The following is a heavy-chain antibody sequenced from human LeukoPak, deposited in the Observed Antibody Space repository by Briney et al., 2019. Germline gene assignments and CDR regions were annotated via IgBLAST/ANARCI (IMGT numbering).Heavy chain of an antibody. V-gene: IGHV1-69*04. CDR2: IIPILGIA. CDR3: ARDENFYCSPEFDP. J-gene: IGHJ5*02. CDR1: GGTFSSYA. D-gene: IGHD3-10*01. Sequence: SVKVSCKASGGTFSSYAISWVRQAPGQGLEWMGRIIPILGIANYAQKFQGRVTITADKSTSTAYMELSSLRSEDTAVYYCARDENFYCSPEFDPWGQGTLVTVSS.